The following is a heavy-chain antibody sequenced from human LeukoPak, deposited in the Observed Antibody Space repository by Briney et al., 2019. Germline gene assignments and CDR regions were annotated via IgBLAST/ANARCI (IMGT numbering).Heavy chain of an antibody. CDR1: GGSISSYY. J-gene: IGHJ5*02. V-gene: IGHV4-59*12. D-gene: IGHD6-13*01. CDR3: ARVPYSSSWYTRSNWFDP. CDR2: IYYSGST. Sequence: SETLSLTCTVSGGSISSYYWSWIRQPPGKGLEWIGYIYYSGSTNYNPSLKSRVTISVDTSKNQFSLKLSSVTAADTAVYYCARVPYSSSWYTRSNWFDPWGQGTLVTVSS.